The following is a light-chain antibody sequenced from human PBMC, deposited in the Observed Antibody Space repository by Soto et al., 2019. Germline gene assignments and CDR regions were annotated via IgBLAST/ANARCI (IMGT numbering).Light chain of an antibody. J-gene: IGLJ3*02. V-gene: IGLV7-43*01. Sequence: QSVVTQEPSLTVSPGGTVTLTCASNTGAVTSGNYASWFQQKPGQAPRTLIYTTNNKHSWTPARFSGSLLGDKAALTVSGVQPEDEADYYCLLYYGGAHLVFGGGTKVTVL. CDR3: LLYYGGAHLV. CDR1: TGAVTSGNY. CDR2: TTN.